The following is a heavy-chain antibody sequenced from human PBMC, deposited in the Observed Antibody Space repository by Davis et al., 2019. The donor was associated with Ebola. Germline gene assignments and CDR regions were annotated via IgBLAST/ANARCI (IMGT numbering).Heavy chain of an antibody. V-gene: IGHV4-4*02. Sequence: PSETLSLTCAVSGGSISSSNWWSWVRQPPGKGLEWIGEIYHSGSTNYNPSLKSRVTISVDKSKNQFSLKLSSVTAADTAVYYCARDGGGVVAAAGKPFLDYWGQGTLVTVSS. CDR2: IYHSGST. CDR1: GGSISSSNW. D-gene: IGHD6-13*01. J-gene: IGHJ4*02. CDR3: ARDGGGVVAAAGKPFLDY.